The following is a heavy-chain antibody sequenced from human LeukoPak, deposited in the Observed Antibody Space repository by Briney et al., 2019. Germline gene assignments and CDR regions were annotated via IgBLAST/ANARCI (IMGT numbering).Heavy chain of an antibody. J-gene: IGHJ4*02. CDR1: GFTFSDSH. D-gene: IGHD5-18*01. Sequence: PGGSLRLSCAVSGFTFSDSHMTWIRQAPGKGLEWVSYISNSGSSISYADSVKGRFTTSRDNAKSSLYLQMNSLRAEDTAVYYCATSRGSSYGYRALELPPSPVDWGQGTLVTVSS. CDR2: ISNSGSSI. V-gene: IGHV3-11*04. CDR3: ATSRGSSYGYRALELPPSPVD.